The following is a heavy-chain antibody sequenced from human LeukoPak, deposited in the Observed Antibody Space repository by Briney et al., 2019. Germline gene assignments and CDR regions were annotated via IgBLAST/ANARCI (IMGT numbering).Heavy chain of an antibody. CDR2: IYSGGST. CDR1: GFTVSSNY. CDR3: ARDWETDTVGATNSHAFDI. D-gene: IGHD1-26*01. V-gene: IGHV3-66*02. J-gene: IGHJ3*02. Sequence: GGSLRLSCAASGFTVSSNYMSWVRQAPGKGLEWVSVIYSGGSTYYADSVKGRFTISRDNSKNTLYLQMNSLRAEDTAVYYCARDWETDTVGATNSHAFDIWGQGTMVTVSS.